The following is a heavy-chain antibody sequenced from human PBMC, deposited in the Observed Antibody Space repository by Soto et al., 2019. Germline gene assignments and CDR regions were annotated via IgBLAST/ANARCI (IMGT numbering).Heavy chain of an antibody. J-gene: IGHJ4*02. CDR3: AGLDDCLGFDY. V-gene: IGHV3-33*01. Sequence: QVQLVESGGGVVQPGRSLRLSCAASGFTFSNYGMHWVRQAPGKGLEWVVVIWYDATNKYYLDSVRGRFTISRDNSKNPLYLQMNSLRGEDTAVYYCAGLDDCLGFDYWGQGTLVTVSS. CDR1: GFTFSNYG. D-gene: IGHD2-21*02. CDR2: IWYDATNK.